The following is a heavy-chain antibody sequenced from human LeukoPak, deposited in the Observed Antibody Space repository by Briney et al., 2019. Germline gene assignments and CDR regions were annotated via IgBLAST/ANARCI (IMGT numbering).Heavy chain of an antibody. V-gene: IGHV3-23*01. J-gene: IGHJ4*02. CDR1: AFIFSSYA. CDR2: ISGGGSTA. CDR3: AKDARGGFDY. D-gene: IGHD3-16*01. Sequence: GGSLRLSCAASAFIFSSYAMSWVRQAPGKGLEWVSAISGGGSTAYYADSVKGRFTISRDNSKNTLYLQMNSLRAEDTAVYYCAKDARGGFDYWGQGTLVTVSS.